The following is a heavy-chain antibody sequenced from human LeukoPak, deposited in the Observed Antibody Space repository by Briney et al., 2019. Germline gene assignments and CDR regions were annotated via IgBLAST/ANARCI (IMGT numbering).Heavy chain of an antibody. V-gene: IGHV3-7*01. J-gene: IGHJ4*02. CDR3: PRSNGWITDF. D-gene: IGHD6-19*01. CDR2: IKQDGSEK. CDR1: GFTFNNYW. Sequence: PRGSLRLSCAASGFTFNNYWMNWVRQAPGKGLEWVANIKQDGSEKNYVGSVRGRFTISRDNAQNSLYLQMNSLRAEDTAVYICPRSNGWITDFWGQGTLVTVSS.